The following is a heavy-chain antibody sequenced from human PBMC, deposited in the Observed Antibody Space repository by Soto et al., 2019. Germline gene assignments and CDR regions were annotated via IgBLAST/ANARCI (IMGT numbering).Heavy chain of an antibody. D-gene: IGHD3-10*01. J-gene: IGHJ6*02. CDR1: GFKFNNLA. CDR3: ARDEGLGVNYYYYGMDV. CDR2: IWYDGSNK. V-gene: IGHV3-33*08. Sequence: GGPLRLSWAASGFKFNNLAMRWIRQAPGKGLEWVAVIWYDGSNKYYADSVKGRFTISRDNSKNTLYLQMNSLRAEDTAVYYCARDEGLGVNYYYYGMDVWGQGTTVTVSS.